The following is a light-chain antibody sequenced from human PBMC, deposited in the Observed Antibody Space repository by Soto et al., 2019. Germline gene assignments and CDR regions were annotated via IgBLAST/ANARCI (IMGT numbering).Light chain of an antibody. Sequence: EIVMAQSPATLSVSPGERATLSCRASQSVSSNLAWYQQKPGQAPRLLIYGASTSATGIPARFSGSGSGTEFTLNISSVQSEDFAVYYCQQYNNWPPWTFGQGTKVEIK. CDR1: QSVSSN. J-gene: IGKJ1*01. CDR2: GAS. CDR3: QQYNNWPPWT. V-gene: IGKV3-15*01.